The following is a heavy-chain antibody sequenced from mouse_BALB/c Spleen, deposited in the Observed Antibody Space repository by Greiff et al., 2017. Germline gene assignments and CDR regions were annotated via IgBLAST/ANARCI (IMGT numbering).Heavy chain of an antibody. D-gene: IGHD2-2*01. V-gene: IGHV7-3*02. CDR2: IRNKANGYTT. Sequence: EVHLVESGGGLVQPGGSLRLSCATSGFTFTDYYMSWVRQPPGKALEWLGFIRNKANGYTTEYSASVKGRFTISRDNSQSILYLQMNTLRAEDSATYYCARDGYEYYYAMDYWGQGTSVTVSS. J-gene: IGHJ4*01. CDR3: ARDGYEYYYAMDY. CDR1: GFTFTDYY.